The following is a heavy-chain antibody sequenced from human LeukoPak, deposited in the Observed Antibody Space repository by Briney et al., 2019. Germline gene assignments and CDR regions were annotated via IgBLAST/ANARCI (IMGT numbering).Heavy chain of an antibody. D-gene: IGHD3-10*01. V-gene: IGHV1-24*01. CDR3: ARGTLGYYGSGSYYPFDY. CDR1: GYTLTELS. Sequence: ASVKVSCKVSGYTLTELSMHWVRQAPGKGLEWMGGFDPEDGETIYAQKFQGRVTMTEDTSTDTAYMELSSLRSEDTAVYYCARGTLGYYGSGSYYPFDYWGQGTLVTVSS. J-gene: IGHJ4*02. CDR2: FDPEDGET.